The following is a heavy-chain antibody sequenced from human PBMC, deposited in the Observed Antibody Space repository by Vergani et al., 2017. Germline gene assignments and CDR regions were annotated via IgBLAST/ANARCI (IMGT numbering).Heavy chain of an antibody. CDR2: INPSGGST. D-gene: IGHD3-22*01. Sequence: QVQLVQSGAEVKKPGASVKVSCKASGYTFTSYYMHWVRQAPGQGLEWMGIINPSGGSTSYAQKFQGRVTMTRDTSTSTAYMELSSLRSEDTAVYYCARAADYYDSSGAQFDYWGQGTLVTVSS. J-gene: IGHJ4*02. CDR3: ARAADYYDSSGAQFDY. V-gene: IGHV1-46*01. CDR1: GYTFTSYY.